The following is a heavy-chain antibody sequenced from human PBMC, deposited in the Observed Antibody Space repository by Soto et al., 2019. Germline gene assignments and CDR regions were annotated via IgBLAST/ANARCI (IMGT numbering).Heavy chain of an antibody. Sequence: QVQLVESGGGVVQPGRSLRLSCAASGFTFSSYGMHWVRQAPGKGLEWVAVISYDGSNKYYADSVKGRFTISRDNSKNTLYLQMNSLRAEDTAVYYCAKDDRGFDNWFDPWGQGTLVTVSS. J-gene: IGHJ5*02. CDR1: GFTFSSYG. CDR3: AKDDRGFDNWFDP. V-gene: IGHV3-30*18. CDR2: ISYDGSNK.